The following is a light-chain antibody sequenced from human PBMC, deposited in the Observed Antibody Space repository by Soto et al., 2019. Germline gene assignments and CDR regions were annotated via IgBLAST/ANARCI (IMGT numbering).Light chain of an antibody. Sequence: QLVLTQSPSASASLGASVKLTCNQSSGNSSYAIAWHQQQPEKGPRYLMKLNSDGSHSKGDGIPDRFSGSSSGAERYLTISSLQSEDEADYYCQTWVTGIYVFGTGTKLTVL. CDR3: QTWVTGIYV. V-gene: IGLV4-69*01. J-gene: IGLJ1*01. CDR1: SGNSSYA. CDR2: LNSDGSH.